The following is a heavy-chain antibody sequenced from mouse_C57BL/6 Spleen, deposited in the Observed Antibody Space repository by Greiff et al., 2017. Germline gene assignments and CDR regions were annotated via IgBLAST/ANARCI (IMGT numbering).Heavy chain of an antibody. D-gene: IGHD1-1*01. CDR2: IDPSDSYT. CDR1: GYTFTSYW. V-gene: IGHV1-69*01. J-gene: IGHJ2*01. CDR3: ARAVVAYYVDY. Sequence: QVQLQQPGAELVMPGASVKLSCKASGYTFTSYWMHWVTQRPGQGLEWIGEIDPSDSYTNYNQTFKGKSTLTVDKSSSTAYMQLNSLTSEDSAVYYCARAVVAYYVDYWGQGTTLTVSS.